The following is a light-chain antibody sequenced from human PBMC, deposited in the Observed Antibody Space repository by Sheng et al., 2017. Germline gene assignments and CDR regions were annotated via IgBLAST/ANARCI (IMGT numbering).Light chain of an antibody. V-gene: IGKV4-1*01. CDR2: WAF. CDR1: QSVLNTNINKYF. CDR3: QHHSNWPPYT. J-gene: IGKJ2*01. Sequence: DIVMTQSPDSLAVSLGERATITCKSSQSVLNTNINKYFIAWYQHKPGQPPRLLINWAFTRESGVPDRFSGSGSGTDFTLTISSLEPEDFAVYYCQHHSNWPPYTFGQGTKLE.